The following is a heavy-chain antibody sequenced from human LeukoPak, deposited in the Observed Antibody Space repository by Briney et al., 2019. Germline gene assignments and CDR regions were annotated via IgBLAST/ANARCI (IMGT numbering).Heavy chain of an antibody. D-gene: IGHD3-16*01. V-gene: IGHV7-4-1*02. CDR3: ARDFGLLWGLGFDP. Sequence: ASVKVSCKASGYTFTSYAMNWVRQAPGQGLEWMGWINTNTGNPTYAQGFTGRFAFSLDTSVSTAYLQISSLKAEDTAVYYCARDFGLLWGLGFDPWGQGTLVTVSS. CDR1: GYTFTSYA. CDR2: INTNTGNP. J-gene: IGHJ5*02.